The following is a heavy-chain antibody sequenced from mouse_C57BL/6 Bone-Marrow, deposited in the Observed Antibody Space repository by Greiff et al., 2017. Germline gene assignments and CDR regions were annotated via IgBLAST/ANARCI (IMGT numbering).Heavy chain of an antibody. CDR2: IYPRDGST. Sequence: VQLQQSDAELVKPGASVKISCKVPGYTFTDHTIHWMKQRPEQGLEWIGYIYPRDGSTLYNEKFKGKATLTADKSPSTAYMPLNSLTSEDSAVYLCARNYGSSYRFDGWGTGTTVTVTS. CDR3: ARNYGSSYRFDG. D-gene: IGHD1-1*01. V-gene: IGHV1-78*01. CDR1: GYTFTDHT. J-gene: IGHJ1*03.